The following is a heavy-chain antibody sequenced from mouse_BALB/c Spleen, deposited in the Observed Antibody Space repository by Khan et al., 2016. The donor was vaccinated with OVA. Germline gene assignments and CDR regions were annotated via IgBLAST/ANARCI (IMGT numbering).Heavy chain of an antibody. D-gene: IGHD2-2*01. V-gene: IGHV1S135*01. J-gene: IGHJ3*01. CDR2: IDPFSGGA. CDR3: TRHGYVAWFTY. CDR1: GYSFTSYY. Sequence: EVQLVESGPELMKPGSSVKISCQASGYSFTSYYIHWVMQSHGKSLEWIGYIDPFSGGATYNQKFKGKATLTVDKSSSTAYIHLSNLTSEDSAVYFCTRHGYVAWFTYWGQGTLVTVSA.